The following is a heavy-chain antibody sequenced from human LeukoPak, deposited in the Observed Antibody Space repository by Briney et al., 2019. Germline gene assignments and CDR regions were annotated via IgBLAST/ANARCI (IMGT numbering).Heavy chain of an antibody. D-gene: IGHD1-26*01. J-gene: IGHJ4*02. CDR3: TTDLEMSGSYFLFDY. V-gene: IGHV3-15*01. Sequence: GGSLRLSCAASGFTFSNAWMSWVRQAPGKGLEWVGRIKSKTDGGTTDYAAPVKGRFTISRDDSKNTLYLQMNSLKTEDTAVYYCTTDLEMSGSYFLFDYWGQGTLVTVSS. CDR1: GFTFSNAW. CDR2: IKSKTDGGTT.